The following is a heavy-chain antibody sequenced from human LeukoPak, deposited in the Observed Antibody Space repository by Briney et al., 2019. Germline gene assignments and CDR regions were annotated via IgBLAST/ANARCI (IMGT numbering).Heavy chain of an antibody. CDR2: IYYSGST. CDR1: GGSISSSSYY. J-gene: IGHJ4*02. V-gene: IGHV4-39*07. CDR3: ARGYYDILTGYYIPQPLDY. Sequence: SETLSLTCTVSGGSISSSSYYWGWIRQPPGKGLEWIGSIYYSGSTYYNPSLKSRVTISGDTSKNQFSLKLSSVTAADTAVYYCARGYYDILTGYYIPQPLDYWGQGTLVTVSS. D-gene: IGHD3-9*01.